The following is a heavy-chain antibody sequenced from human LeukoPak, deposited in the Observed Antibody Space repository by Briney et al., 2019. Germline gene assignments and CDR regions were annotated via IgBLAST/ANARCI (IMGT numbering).Heavy chain of an antibody. J-gene: IGHJ6*02. CDR1: GFTFSSYW. CDR2: INSDGSST. CDR3: ARDFYAMVRGVYYGMDV. Sequence: PGGSLRLPCAASGFTFSSYWMHWVRQAPGKGLVWVSRINSDGSSTSYADSVKGRFTISRDNAKNTLYLQMNSLRAEDTAVYYCARDFYAMVRGVYYGMDVWGQGTTVTVSS. D-gene: IGHD3-10*01. V-gene: IGHV3-74*01.